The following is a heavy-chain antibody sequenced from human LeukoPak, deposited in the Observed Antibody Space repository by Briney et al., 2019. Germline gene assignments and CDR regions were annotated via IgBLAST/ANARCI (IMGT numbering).Heavy chain of an antibody. CDR2: INHSGST. CDR3: ARGKVAARPGYYYYYMDV. CDR1: GVSFSGYY. J-gene: IGHJ6*03. Sequence: PSETLSLTCAVYGVSFSGYYWSWIRQPPGKGLEWIGEINHSGSTNYNPSLKSRVTISVDTSKNQFSLKLSSVTAADTAVYYCARGKVAARPGYYYYYMDVWGKGTTVTVSS. V-gene: IGHV4-34*01. D-gene: IGHD6-6*01.